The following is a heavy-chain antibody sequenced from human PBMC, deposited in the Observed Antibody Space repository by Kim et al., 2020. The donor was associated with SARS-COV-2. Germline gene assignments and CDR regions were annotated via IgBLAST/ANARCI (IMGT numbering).Heavy chain of an antibody. V-gene: IGHV5-51*07. CDR2: IYPGDSDT. Sequence: GESLKISCKGSGYNFITHWIGWVYQMPGKGLEWMGIIYPGDSDTRYSPSFQGQVTISADKSISTAFLQWSSLKPSDTAMYYCARLASTSSGDAMDVWGQGTTVTVSS. CDR3: ARLASTSSGDAMDV. CDR1: GYNFITHW. D-gene: IGHD6-25*01. J-gene: IGHJ6*02.